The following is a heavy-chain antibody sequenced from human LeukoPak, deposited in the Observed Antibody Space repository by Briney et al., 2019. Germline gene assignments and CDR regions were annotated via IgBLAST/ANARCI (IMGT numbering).Heavy chain of an antibody. Sequence: GGSLRLSCAASGFTFDDCAMHWVRQAPGKGLEWVSGISWNSGSIGYADSVKGRFTISRDNAKNSLYLQMNSLRAEDTALYYCAKDIGAAAAGHGYFDYWGQGTLVTVSS. CDR1: GFTFDDCA. J-gene: IGHJ4*02. CDR2: ISWNSGSI. CDR3: AKDIGAAAAGHGYFDY. D-gene: IGHD6-13*01. V-gene: IGHV3-9*01.